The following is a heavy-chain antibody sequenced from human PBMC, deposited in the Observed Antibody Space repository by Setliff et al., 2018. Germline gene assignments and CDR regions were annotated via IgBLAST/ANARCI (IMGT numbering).Heavy chain of an antibody. V-gene: IGHV4-38-2*01. CDR2: IHHSGKA. D-gene: IGHD6-19*01. CDR3: ARATSGWYSAYYYYMDV. Sequence: SETLSLTCAVSGFSISSGYYWGWIRQPPGKGLEWIVNIHHSGKAYYNPSLKSRVTMSVDTSKNHFSLRVSSVTAADTAVYFCARATSGWYSAYYYYMDVWGKGTTVTVSS. J-gene: IGHJ6*03. CDR1: GFSISSGYY.